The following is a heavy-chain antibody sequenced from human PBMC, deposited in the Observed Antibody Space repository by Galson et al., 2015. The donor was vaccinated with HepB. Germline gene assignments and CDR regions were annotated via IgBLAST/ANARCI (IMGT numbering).Heavy chain of an antibody. J-gene: IGHJ6*02. CDR3: ASVYYDFWGGLYYYYGMDV. CDR2: ISYDGSNK. D-gene: IGHD3-3*01. Sequence: SLRLSCAASGFTFSSYAMHWVRQAPGKGLEWVAVISYDGSNKYYADSVKGRFTISRDNSKNTLYLQMNSLRAEDTAVYYCASVYYDFWGGLYYYYGMDVWGQGTTVTVSS. V-gene: IGHV3-30-3*01. CDR1: GFTFSSYA.